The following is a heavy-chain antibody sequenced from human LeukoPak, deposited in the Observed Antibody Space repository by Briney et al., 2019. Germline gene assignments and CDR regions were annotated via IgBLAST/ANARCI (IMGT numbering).Heavy chain of an antibody. V-gene: IGHV3-23*01. CDR2: INGRGDDS. J-gene: IGHJ4*02. Sequence: GGSLRLSCVVSDFTFAVSWVRQAPGKGLEWISTINGRGDDSFHADPVKGRFTISRDTSKNTLYLHMSSLRAADTAMYFCVRMRGPERRHCFDYWSQGALLIVSS. CDR3: VRMRGPERRHCFDY. D-gene: IGHD1-1*01. CDR1: DFTFA.